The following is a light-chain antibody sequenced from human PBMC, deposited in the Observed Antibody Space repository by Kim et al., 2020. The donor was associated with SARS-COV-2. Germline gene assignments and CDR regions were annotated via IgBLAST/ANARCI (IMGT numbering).Light chain of an antibody. CDR1: SSDVGGHNY. J-gene: IGLJ3*02. CDR2: DVT. Sequence: QSALTQPRSVSGSPGQSVTISCTGTSSDVGGHNYVSWYQQRPGKAPKLMFYDVTKRPSGVPDRFSGSKSGKTASLTISGLQTENEADYYCCSYAGNYNWVFGGGTQLTVL. V-gene: IGLV2-11*01. CDR3: CSYAGNYNWV.